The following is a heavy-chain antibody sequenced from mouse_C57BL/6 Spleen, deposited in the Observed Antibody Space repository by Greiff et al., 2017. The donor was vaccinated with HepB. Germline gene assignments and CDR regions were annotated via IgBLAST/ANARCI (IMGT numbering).Heavy chain of an antibody. CDR3: TRHHYYGSSWWYFDV. Sequence: VKVVESGPGLVAPSQSLSITCTVSGFSLTSYGVHWVRQPPGKGLEWLVVIWSDGSTTYNSALKSRLSISKDNSKSQVFLKMNSLQTDDTAMYYCTRHHYYGSSWWYFDVWGTGTTVTVSS. J-gene: IGHJ1*03. V-gene: IGHV2-6-1*01. D-gene: IGHD1-1*01. CDR2: IWSDGST. CDR1: GFSLTSYG.